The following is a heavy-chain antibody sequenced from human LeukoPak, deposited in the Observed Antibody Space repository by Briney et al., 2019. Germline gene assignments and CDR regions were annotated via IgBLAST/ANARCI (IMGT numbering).Heavy chain of an antibody. Sequence: ASVKVSCKASGYTFTGYYMHWVRQAPGQGLEWMGWINPNSGGTNYAQMFQGRVTMTRDTSISTAYMELSRLRSDDTAVYYCARGRYSGYDCDYWGQGTLVTVSS. D-gene: IGHD5-12*01. CDR3: ARGRYSGYDCDY. J-gene: IGHJ4*02. CDR1: GYTFTGYY. V-gene: IGHV1-2*02. CDR2: INPNSGGT.